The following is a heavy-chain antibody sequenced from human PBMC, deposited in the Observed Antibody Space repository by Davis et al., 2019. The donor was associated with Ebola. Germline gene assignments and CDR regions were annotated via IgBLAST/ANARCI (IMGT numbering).Heavy chain of an antibody. V-gene: IGHV3-7*01. CDR2: IKQDGSEK. J-gene: IGHJ3*02. D-gene: IGHD1-7*01. Sequence: GESLKISCAASGVTFSSYWMSWVRQAPGKGLEWVANIKQDGSEKYYVDSVKGRFTISRDNAKNSLYLQMNRLRAEDTAVYYCARDHPGDWNSRWDAFDIWGQGTMVTVSS. CDR1: GVTFSSYW. CDR3: ARDHPGDWNSRWDAFDI.